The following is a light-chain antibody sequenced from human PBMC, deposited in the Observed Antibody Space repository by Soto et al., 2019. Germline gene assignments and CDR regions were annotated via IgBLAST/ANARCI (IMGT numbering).Light chain of an antibody. CDR1: QSVSNN. Sequence: EIVMTQSPATLSVSPGERATLSCRASQSVSNNLAWYQQKPGQAPRLLIYGASTRATGIPARFSGSGSGTEFTLTISSLQSEDFAVYYCPQYNSWPLTFGGGTKVAIK. V-gene: IGKV3-15*01. J-gene: IGKJ4*01. CDR2: GAS. CDR3: PQYNSWPLT.